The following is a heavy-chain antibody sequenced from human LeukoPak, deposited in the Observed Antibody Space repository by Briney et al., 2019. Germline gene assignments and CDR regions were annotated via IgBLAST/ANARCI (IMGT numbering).Heavy chain of an antibody. J-gene: IGHJ3*02. D-gene: IGHD4-11*01. CDR1: GGSINNYY. CDR3: ARSTTVTTGNTFDI. CDR2: MYYSGHT. V-gene: IGHV4-59*08. Sequence: PSETLSLTCTVSGGSINNYYWSWIRQPPGKGLECIGYMYYSGHTNYNPSLKSRVTISVDTSKNQFSLKLSSVTAADTAVYYCARSTTVTTGNTFDIWGPGTMVTVSS.